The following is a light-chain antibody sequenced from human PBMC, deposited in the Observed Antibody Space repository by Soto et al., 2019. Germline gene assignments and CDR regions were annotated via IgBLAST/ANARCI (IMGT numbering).Light chain of an antibody. CDR3: QQYGSSPPTT. Sequence: IVLTQSPGTLSLSPGERATPSCRASQSVSSSYLAWYQQKPGQAPRLLIYGASSRATGIPDRFSGSGSGTDFSLTISRLEPEDFAVYYCQQYGSSPPTTFGQGTKVDI. CDR1: QSVSSSY. V-gene: IGKV3-20*01. J-gene: IGKJ1*01. CDR2: GAS.